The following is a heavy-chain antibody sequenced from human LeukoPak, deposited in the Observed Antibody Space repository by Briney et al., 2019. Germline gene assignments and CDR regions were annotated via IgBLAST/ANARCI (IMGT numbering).Heavy chain of an antibody. V-gene: IGHV3-48*01. CDR3: ARLPRLEYSSSNDY. J-gene: IGHJ4*02. CDR1: GFTFSTFA. CDR2: ISSSSSTI. Sequence: PGGSLRLSCAASGFTFSTFAMIWVRQPPGKGLEWVSYISSSSSTIYYADSVKGRFTISRDNAKNSLYLQMNSLRAEDTAVYYCARLPRLEYSSSNDYWGQGTLVTVSS. D-gene: IGHD6-6*01.